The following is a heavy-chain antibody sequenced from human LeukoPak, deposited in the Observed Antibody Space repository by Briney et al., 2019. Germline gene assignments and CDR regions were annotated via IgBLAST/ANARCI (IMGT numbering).Heavy chain of an antibody. CDR3: ARTPYSSSWVPFDY. CDR2: IYYSGST. Sequence: PSETLSLTCTVSGGSISSYYWSWIRQPPGKGLEWIGYIYYSGSTNYNPSLKSRVTISVGTSKNQFSLKLSSVTAADTAVYYCARTPYSSSWVPFDYWGQGTLVTVSS. CDR1: GGSISSYY. V-gene: IGHV4-59*01. D-gene: IGHD6-6*01. J-gene: IGHJ4*02.